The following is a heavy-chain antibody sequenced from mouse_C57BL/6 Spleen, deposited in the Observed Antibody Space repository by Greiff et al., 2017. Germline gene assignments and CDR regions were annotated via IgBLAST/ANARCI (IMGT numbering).Heavy chain of an antibody. V-gene: IGHV5-16*01. CDR2: INYDGSST. D-gene: IGHD2-2*01. Sequence: EVKLQESEGGLVQPGSSMKLSCTASGFTFSDNYMAWVRQVPEKGLEWVANINYDGSSTYYLDSLKSRFIISRDNAKNILYLQMSSLKSEDTATYYCARDYGYDEGDWYFDVWGTGTTVTVSS. J-gene: IGHJ1*03. CDR3: ARDYGYDEGDWYFDV. CDR1: GFTFSDNY.